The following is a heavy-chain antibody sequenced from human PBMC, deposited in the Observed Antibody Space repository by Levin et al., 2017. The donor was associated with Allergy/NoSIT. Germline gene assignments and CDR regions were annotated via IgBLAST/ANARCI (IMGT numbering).Heavy chain of an antibody. CDR2: IDWDDDT. CDR1: GFSISTSGMS. V-gene: IGHV2-70*01. Sequence: SGPTLVKSTQTLTLTCTVSGFSISTSGMSVTWIRQPPGKALEWLALIDWDDDTYYNTSLKTRLTISRDTSKNQVGLTMSNMDPEDTATYYCARIIRGVIPAFDVWGQGTKVTVSS. CDR3: ARIIRGVIPAFDV. J-gene: IGHJ3*01. D-gene: IGHD3-10*01.